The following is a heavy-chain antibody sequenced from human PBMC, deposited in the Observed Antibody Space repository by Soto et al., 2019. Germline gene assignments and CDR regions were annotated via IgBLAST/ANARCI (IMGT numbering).Heavy chain of an antibody. Sequence: GGSLRLSCTASGFTFSNYAMSWVRQAPDKGLEWVSAISGRGGSTYYADSVKGRFTISRDNSKNMLFLQMNSLRAEDTALYYCAKVAAGRTCLYSYYYGREVWGRGITVIVSS. CDR2: ISGRGGST. V-gene: IGHV3-23*01. CDR1: GFTFSNYA. D-gene: IGHD3-10*01. J-gene: IGHJ6*01. CDR3: AKVAAGRTCLYSYYYGREV.